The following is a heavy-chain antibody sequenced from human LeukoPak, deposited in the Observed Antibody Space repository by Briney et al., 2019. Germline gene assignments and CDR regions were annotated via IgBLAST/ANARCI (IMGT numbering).Heavy chain of an antibody. D-gene: IGHD3-22*01. CDR2: IYHSGST. CDR1: GYSISSGYY. J-gene: IGHJ3*02. Sequence: SETLSLTCTVSGYSISSGYYWGWIRQPPGKGLEWIGSIYHSGSTYYNPSLKSRVTISVDTSKNQFSLKLSSVTAADTAVYYCARDYYDSSGYPDLRGDAFDIWGQGTMVTVSS. V-gene: IGHV4-38-2*02. CDR3: ARDYYDSSGYPDLRGDAFDI.